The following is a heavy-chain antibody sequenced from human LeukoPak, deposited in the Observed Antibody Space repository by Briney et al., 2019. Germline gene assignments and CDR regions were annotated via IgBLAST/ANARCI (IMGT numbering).Heavy chain of an antibody. CDR3: AKVSGGGLYYDGMDV. CDR2: ISPDGRST. Sequence: LAGGSLRLSCAASGFTYGNYLMHWVRQAPGKGLVWVSRISPDGRSTNYADFVKGRFTISRDSSKNTLYLQMNSLRAEDTAVYYCAKVSGGGLYYDGMDVWGQGTTVTVSS. V-gene: IGHV3-74*01. D-gene: IGHD1-14*01. CDR1: GFTYGNYL. J-gene: IGHJ6*02.